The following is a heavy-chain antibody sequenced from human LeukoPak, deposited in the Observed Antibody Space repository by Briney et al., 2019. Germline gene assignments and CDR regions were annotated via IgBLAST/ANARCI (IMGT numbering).Heavy chain of an antibody. Sequence: SETLSLTCAVYGGSFSGYYWSWIRQPPGKGLEWIGEINHGGSTNYNPSLKSRVTISVDTSKNKFSLKLSSVTAADTAVYYCASAYSSSWFSSGFWFDPWGQGTLVTVSS. V-gene: IGHV4-34*01. CDR2: INHGGST. CDR3: ASAYSSSWFSSGFWFDP. CDR1: GGSFSGYY. J-gene: IGHJ5*02. D-gene: IGHD6-13*01.